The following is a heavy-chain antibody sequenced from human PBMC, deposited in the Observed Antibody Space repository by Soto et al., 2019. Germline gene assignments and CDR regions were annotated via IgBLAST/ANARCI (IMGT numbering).Heavy chain of an antibody. CDR1: GFTFSNAW. V-gene: IGHV3-15*07. CDR3: TTAPIRGPQEWEPIGFDY. Sequence: GGSLRLSCAASGFTFSNAWMNWVRQAPGKGLEWVGRIKSKTDGGTTDYAAPVKGRFTISRDDSKNTLYLQMNSLKTDDTAVYYCTTAPIRGPQEWEPIGFDYWGQGTLVTVSS. J-gene: IGHJ4*02. CDR2: IKSKTDGGTT. D-gene: IGHD1-26*01.